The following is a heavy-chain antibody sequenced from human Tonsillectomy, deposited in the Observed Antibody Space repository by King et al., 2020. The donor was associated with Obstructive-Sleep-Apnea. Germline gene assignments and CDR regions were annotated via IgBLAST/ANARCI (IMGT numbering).Heavy chain of an antibody. CDR1: GFTFNNYA. CDR3: AKDGPIVTTMRGFFDY. CDR2: ISGSGADT. V-gene: IGHV3-23*04. Sequence: VQLVESGGGLVRPGGSLRLSCAASGFTFNNYAMTWFRQAPGKRLEWVSGISGSGADTYYADSAKGRFTISRDNSKNTLYLQMNSLRVEDTALYFCAKDGPIVTTMRGFFDYWGQGTLVTVSS. J-gene: IGHJ4*02. D-gene: IGHD5-12*01.